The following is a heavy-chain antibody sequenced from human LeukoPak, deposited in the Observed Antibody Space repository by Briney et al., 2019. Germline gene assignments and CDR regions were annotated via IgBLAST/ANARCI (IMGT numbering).Heavy chain of an antibody. CDR2: IIPIFGTA. V-gene: IGHV1-69*01. CDR3: ARVAAAGTPLGY. D-gene: IGHD6-13*01. Sequence: SVKVSCKASGGTFSSYAISWVRQAPGQGLEWMGGIIPIFGTANYAQKFQGRVTITADESTSTAYMELSNLRSEDTAVYYCARVAAAGTPLGYWGQGTLVTVSS. CDR1: GGTFSSYA. J-gene: IGHJ4*02.